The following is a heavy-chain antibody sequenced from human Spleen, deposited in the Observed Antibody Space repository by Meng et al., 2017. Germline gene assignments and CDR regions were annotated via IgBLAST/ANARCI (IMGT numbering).Heavy chain of an antibody. CDR3: ARPGGELGIHNWFDP. V-gene: IGHV4-34*01. D-gene: IGHD7-27*01. Sequence: QVPLQQWGAGLFKPSETLSLTCAVYGGSFSGYYWSWIRQPPGKGLEWIGEINHSGSTNYNPSLKSRVTISVDTSKNQFSLKLSSVTAADTAVYYCARPGGELGIHNWFDPWGQGTLVTVSS. CDR1: GGSFSGYY. J-gene: IGHJ5*02. CDR2: INHSGST.